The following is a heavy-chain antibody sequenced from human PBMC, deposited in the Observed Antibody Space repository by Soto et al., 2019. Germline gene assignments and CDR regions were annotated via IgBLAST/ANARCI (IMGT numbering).Heavy chain of an antibody. CDR3: AVIQEYGDQYYFDY. J-gene: IGHJ4*02. CDR1: GYTFTSYG. D-gene: IGHD4-17*01. CDR2: ISAYNGNT. V-gene: IGHV1-18*01. Sequence: ASVKVSCKASGYTFTSYGISWVRQAPGQGLEWMGWISAYNGNTNYAQKLQGRVTMTTDTSTSTAYMELRSLRSDDTAVYYCAVIQEYGDQYYFDYWGQGTLVTVSS.